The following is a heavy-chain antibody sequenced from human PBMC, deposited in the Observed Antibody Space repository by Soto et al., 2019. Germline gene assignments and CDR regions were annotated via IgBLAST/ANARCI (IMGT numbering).Heavy chain of an antibody. J-gene: IGHJ4*02. D-gene: IGHD1-26*01. Sequence: SQTLSLTFAICGDSVSNNGSTWNWIRQSPSRGLEWLGRAYYRSRWQYDYATSVRSRITINPDTSKNQISLQLTSVTPEDTAVYYCARDPTDFNSGFDSWGQGAMVTV. V-gene: IGHV6-1*01. CDR3: ARDPTDFNSGFDS. CDR1: GDSVSNNGST. CDR2: AYYRSRWQY.